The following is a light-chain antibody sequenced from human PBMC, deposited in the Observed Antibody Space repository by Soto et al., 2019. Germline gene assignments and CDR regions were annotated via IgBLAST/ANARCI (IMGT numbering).Light chain of an antibody. V-gene: IGKV3-15*01. CDR2: DAS. CDR3: QQYKNWPLP. Sequence: EIVMTQSPATLSVSPGERATLSCRASQSVSSSLAWYQQKPGQAPRLLVYDASTRATGIPARFSGSGSGTEFTLTVTSLQSEDFAVYYCQQYKNWPLPFGGGTKVEIK. CDR1: QSVSSS. J-gene: IGKJ4*01.